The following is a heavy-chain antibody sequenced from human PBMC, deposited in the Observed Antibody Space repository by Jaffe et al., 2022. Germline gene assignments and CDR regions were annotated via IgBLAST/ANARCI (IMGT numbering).Heavy chain of an antibody. Sequence: QVQLVQSGAEVKKPGSSVKVSCKASGGTFSSYTISWVRQAPGQGLEWMGRIIPILGIANYAQKFQGRVTITADKSTSTAYMELSSLRSEDTAVYYCARARDYYDSSAAPDYWGQGTLVTVSS. CDR1: GGTFSSYT. V-gene: IGHV1-69*02. J-gene: IGHJ4*02. CDR3: ARARDYYDSSAAPDY. CDR2: IIPILGIA. D-gene: IGHD3-22*01.